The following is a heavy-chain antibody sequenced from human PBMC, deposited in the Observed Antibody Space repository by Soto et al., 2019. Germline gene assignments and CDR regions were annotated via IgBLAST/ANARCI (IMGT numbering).Heavy chain of an antibody. CDR1: GGSFSGYY. CDR2: INHSGST. J-gene: IGHJ4*02. D-gene: IGHD3-10*01. Sequence: QVQLQQGGAGLLKPSETLSLTSAVYGGSFSGYYWSWIRQPPGKGLEWIGEINHSGSTNYNPSLKSRVTLAVDTSKNQFSLKLSSVTAADTAVYYCARGKVVRGSYVTLDYWGQGTLVTVSS. CDR3: ARGKVVRGSYVTLDY. V-gene: IGHV4-34*01.